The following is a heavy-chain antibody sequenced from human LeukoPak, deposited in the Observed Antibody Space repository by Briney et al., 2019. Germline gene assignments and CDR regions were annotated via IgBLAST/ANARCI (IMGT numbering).Heavy chain of an antibody. J-gene: IGHJ5*02. CDR1: GFTVSSNY. V-gene: IGHV3-66*01. CDR2: IYSGGNT. CDR3: ARGPVNTGFDP. Sequence: PGGSLRLPCAASGFTVSSNYMNWVRQAPGKGLEWVSIIYSGGNTYYADSVKGRFTISRDNSKNTLYLQMNSLRAEDTAVYYCARGPVNTGFDPWGQGTLVTVSS. D-gene: IGHD4-17*01.